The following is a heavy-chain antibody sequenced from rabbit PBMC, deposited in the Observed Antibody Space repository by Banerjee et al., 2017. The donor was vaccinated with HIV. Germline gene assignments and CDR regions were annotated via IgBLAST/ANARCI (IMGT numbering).Heavy chain of an antibody. V-gene: IGHV1S45*01. CDR1: GFSFSSSYY. CDR3: AREAGYAAYFNL. CDR2: IYAGSSGST. D-gene: IGHD6-1*01. Sequence: QEQLEESGGDLVKPEGSLTLTCTASGFSFSSSYYISWVRQAPGKGLEWIACIYAGSSGSTYYASWAKGRFTISRSTSLNTVDLKMTSLTAAGTATYFCAREAGYAAYFNLWGQGTLVTVS. J-gene: IGHJ4*01.